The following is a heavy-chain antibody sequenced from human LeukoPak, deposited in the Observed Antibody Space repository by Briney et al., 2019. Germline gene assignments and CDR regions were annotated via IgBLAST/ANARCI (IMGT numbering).Heavy chain of an antibody. D-gene: IGHD5-18*01. Sequence: GRSLRLSCAASGFTFSSYGMHWVRQAPGKGLEWVAVISYDGSNKYYADSVKGRFTISRDNSKNTLYLQMNSLRAEDTAVYYCAKPLSYGYDYFDYWGQGTLVTVSS. CDR1: GFTFSSYG. V-gene: IGHV3-30*18. CDR3: AKPLSYGYDYFDY. J-gene: IGHJ4*02. CDR2: ISYDGSNK.